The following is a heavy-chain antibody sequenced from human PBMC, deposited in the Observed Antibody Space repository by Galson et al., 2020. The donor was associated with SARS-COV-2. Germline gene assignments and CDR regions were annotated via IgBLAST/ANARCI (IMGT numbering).Heavy chain of an antibody. V-gene: IGHV4-59*08. CDR2: IYYSGST. J-gene: IGHJ4*02. CDR3: ARHRPVTIFGVVDGNFDY. Sequence: SETLSLTCTVSGGSISSYYWSWIRQPPGKGLEWIGYIYYSGSTNYNPSLKSRVHISVDTSKNQFPLKLSSVTAADTAVYYCARHRPVTIFGVVDGNFDYWGQGTLVTVSS. D-gene: IGHD3-3*01. CDR1: GGSISSYY.